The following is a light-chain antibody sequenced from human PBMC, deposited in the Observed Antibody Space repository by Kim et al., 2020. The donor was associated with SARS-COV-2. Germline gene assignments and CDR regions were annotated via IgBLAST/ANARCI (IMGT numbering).Light chain of an antibody. J-gene: IGKJ2*01. V-gene: IGKV2-28*01. CDR2: LGS. Sequence: EPASISCRSSQSLLHSNGYNYLDWYLQKPGQSPQLLIYLGSNRASGVPDRFSGSGSGTDFTLKISRVEAEDVGVYYCIQALQTPGTFGQGTKLEI. CDR1: QSLLHSNGYNY. CDR3: IQALQTPGT.